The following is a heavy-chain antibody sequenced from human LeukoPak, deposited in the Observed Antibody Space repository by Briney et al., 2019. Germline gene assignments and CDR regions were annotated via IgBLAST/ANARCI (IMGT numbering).Heavy chain of an antibody. CDR1: GYTFTTYG. J-gene: IGHJ5*02. CDR2: ISAYNGNT. Sequence: ASVKVSCKASGYTFTTYGINWVRQAPGQGLEWMGWISAYNGNTNYAQNLQGRVTLTTDTSASTAYMELRSLRSDDTAVYYCTRDLIAARPGWFDPWGQGTLVIVSS. V-gene: IGHV1-18*01. D-gene: IGHD6-6*01. CDR3: TRDLIAARPGWFDP.